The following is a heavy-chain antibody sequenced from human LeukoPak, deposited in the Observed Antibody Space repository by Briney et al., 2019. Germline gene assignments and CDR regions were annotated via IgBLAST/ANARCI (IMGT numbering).Heavy chain of an antibody. CDR2: INHSGST. Sequence: SETLSLTCAVYGGSFSGYYWSWIRQPPGKGLEWIGEINHSGSTNYNPSLKSRVTISVDTSKNQFSLKLSSVTAADTAVYYCARFPHFDWFYFDYWGQGTLVTVSS. V-gene: IGHV4-34*01. D-gene: IGHD3-9*01. J-gene: IGHJ4*02. CDR3: ARFPHFDWFYFDY. CDR1: GGSFSGYY.